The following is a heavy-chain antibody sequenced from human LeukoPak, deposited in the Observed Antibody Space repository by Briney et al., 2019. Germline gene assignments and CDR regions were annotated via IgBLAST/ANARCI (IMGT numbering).Heavy chain of an antibody. Sequence: GGSLRLSRAASGFTFSSYGMHWVRQAPGKGLEWVAFTRYDGSTKYYADSVNGRFTISRDNSKNTLYLQMNSLRAEDTAMYYCSKDRDSAASDIDVWGRGTTVTVSS. CDR3: SKDRDSAASDIDV. CDR1: GFTFSSYG. CDR2: TRYDGSTK. J-gene: IGHJ6*03. V-gene: IGHV3-30*02. D-gene: IGHD6-13*01.